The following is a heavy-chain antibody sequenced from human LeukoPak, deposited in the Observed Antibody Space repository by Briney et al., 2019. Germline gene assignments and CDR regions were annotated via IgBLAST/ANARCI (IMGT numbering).Heavy chain of an antibody. CDR3: ARSRGYYFDY. CDR1: GYSFTNYY. J-gene: IGHJ4*02. D-gene: IGHD3-16*01. Sequence: ASVKVSCKASGYSFTNYYIHWVRQAPGQGREWMGFINPAGGSTTYTQKSQGRVSVTRDMSTSPVRLELISLKSEDTAVYYCARSRGYYFDYWGQGTLVTVSP. V-gene: IGHV1-46*01. CDR2: INPAGGST.